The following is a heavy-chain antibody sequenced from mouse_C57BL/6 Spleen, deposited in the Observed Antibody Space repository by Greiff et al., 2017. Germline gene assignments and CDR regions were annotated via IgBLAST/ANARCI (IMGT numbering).Heavy chain of an antibody. D-gene: IGHD2-4*01. CDR3: ARCYDYADY. CDR1: GYTFTDYY. J-gene: IGHJ2*01. CDR2: IYTGSGNN. V-gene: IGHV1-76*01. Sequence: QVHVKQSGAELVRPGASVKLSCKASGYTFTDYYINWVKQRPGQGLEWIARIYTGSGNNYYNEKFKGKATLTAEKSSSTAYMQLSSLTSEDSAVYFCARCYDYADYWGQGTTLTVSS.